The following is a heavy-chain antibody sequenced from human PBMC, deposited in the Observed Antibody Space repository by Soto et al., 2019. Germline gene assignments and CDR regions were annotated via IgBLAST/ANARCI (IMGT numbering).Heavy chain of an antibody. V-gene: IGHV3-15*01. CDR3: TTDLQLVEYYYYYMDV. Sequence: EVQLVESGGGLVKPGGSLRLSCAASGFTFSNAWMSWVRQAPGKGLEWVGRIKSKTDGGSTDYAAPVKGRFTISRDHSKNSLYLQMNSLKTEDTAVYYCTTDLQLVEYYYYYMDVWGKGITATVSS. J-gene: IGHJ6*03. CDR2: IKSKTDGGST. CDR1: GFTFSNAW.